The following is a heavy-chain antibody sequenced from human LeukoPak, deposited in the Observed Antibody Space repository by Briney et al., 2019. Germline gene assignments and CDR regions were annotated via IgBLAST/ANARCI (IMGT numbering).Heavy chain of an antibody. Sequence: GGSLRLSCLASGFTFSNSWMTWVRQAPGKGLEWVANIKQDGSEKYFVDSVKGRFSISRDNAKHSLYLQMNSLRAEDTAVYYCARPTVTTGVDAFDIWGQGTKVTVSS. CDR3: ARPTVTTGVDAFDI. J-gene: IGHJ3*02. CDR2: IKQDGSEK. V-gene: IGHV3-7*01. CDR1: GFTFSNSW. D-gene: IGHD4-17*01.